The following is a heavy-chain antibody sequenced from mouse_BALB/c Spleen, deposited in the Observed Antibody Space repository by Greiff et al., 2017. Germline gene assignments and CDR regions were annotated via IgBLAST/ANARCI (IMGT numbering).Heavy chain of an antibody. CDR3: ARYDGKYHHYAMDY. CDR1: GFTFSSFG. Sequence: EVQLVESGGGLVQPGGSRKLSCAASGFTFSSFGMHWVRQAPEKGLEWVAYISSGSSTIYYADTVKGRFTISRDNPKNTMFLQMTSLRSEDTAMYYCARYDGKYHHYAMDYWGQGTSVTVSS. J-gene: IGHJ4*01. D-gene: IGHD2-1*01. V-gene: IGHV5-17*02. CDR2: ISSGSSTI.